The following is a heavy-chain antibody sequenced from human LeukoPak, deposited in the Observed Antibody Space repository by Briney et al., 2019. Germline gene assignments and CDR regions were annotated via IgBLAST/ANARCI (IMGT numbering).Heavy chain of an antibody. CDR2: ISAYNGNT. J-gene: IGHJ6*03. D-gene: IGHD6-19*01. CDR1: GYTFTSYG. Sequence: ASVKVSCKASGYTFTSYGISWVRQAPGQGLEWMGWISAYNGNTNYAQKLQGRVTMTTDTSTSTAYMELRSLRSDDTAVYYCARDGRAVAPFPSYYYYYYMDVWGKGTTVTISS. CDR3: ARDGRAVAPFPSYYYYYYMDV. V-gene: IGHV1-18*01.